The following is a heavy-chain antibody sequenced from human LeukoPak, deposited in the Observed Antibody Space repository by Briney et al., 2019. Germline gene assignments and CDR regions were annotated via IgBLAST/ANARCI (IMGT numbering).Heavy chain of an antibody. CDR2: IYSGGST. V-gene: IGHV3-66*01. CDR3: ARGYCSGGSCYSFDY. Sequence: PGGSLRLSCAASGFTVSSNCMSWVRQAPGKGLEWVSVIYSGGSTYYADSMKGRFTISRDNSKNTLYLQVNSLRAEDTAVYYCARGYCSGGSCYSFDYWGQGTLVTVSS. J-gene: IGHJ4*02. CDR1: GFTVSSNC. D-gene: IGHD2-15*01.